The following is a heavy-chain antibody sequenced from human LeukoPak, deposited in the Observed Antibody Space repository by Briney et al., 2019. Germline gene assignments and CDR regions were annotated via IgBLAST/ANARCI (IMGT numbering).Heavy chain of an antibody. CDR3: ARAYTYVRLGDH. J-gene: IGHJ4*02. V-gene: IGHV3-74*01. Sequence: PGGSLRLSCAVWGLIFRNYWLHGVRQAPGKGLVWVARTNLHGTTVDYADSVKGRFTISRDNAKNTLFLQMNSLRAEDTAVYYWARAYTYVRLGDHWGQGTLVTVSS. D-gene: IGHD3-16*01. CDR2: TNLHGTTV. CDR1: GLIFRNYW.